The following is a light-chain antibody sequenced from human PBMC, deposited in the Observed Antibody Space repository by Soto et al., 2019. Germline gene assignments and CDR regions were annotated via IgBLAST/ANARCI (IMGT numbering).Light chain of an antibody. CDR3: QHFNDFLLI. J-gene: IGKJ3*01. CDR1: QSISRS. Sequence: GDRVTITCRASQSISRSLAWYQQNPGKAPKLLIFDASSLESGVPSRFSCSGSGTEFTLTISSLQPDDFATYYCQHFNDFLLIFGPGTTVDIK. V-gene: IGKV1-5*01. CDR2: DAS.